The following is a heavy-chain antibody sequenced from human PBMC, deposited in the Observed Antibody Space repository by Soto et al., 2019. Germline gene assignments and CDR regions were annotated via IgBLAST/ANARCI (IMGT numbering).Heavy chain of an antibody. CDR1: GYTFTSYD. J-gene: IGHJ4*02. V-gene: IGHV1-8*01. Sequence: ASVKVSCKASGYTFTSYDINWVRQATGQGLEWMGWMNPNSGNTGYARKFQGRVTMTRNTSISTAYMELSSLRSEDTAVYYCATSFLTYRVVDYWGQGTLVTVSS. CDR2: MNPNSGNT. CDR3: ATSFLTYRVVDY. D-gene: IGHD3-3*02.